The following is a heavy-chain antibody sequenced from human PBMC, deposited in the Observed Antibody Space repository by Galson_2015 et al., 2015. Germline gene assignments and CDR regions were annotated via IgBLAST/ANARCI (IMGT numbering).Heavy chain of an antibody. V-gene: IGHV4-59*01. Sequence: SETLSLTCTVSGGSISSYYWSWIRQPPGKGLEWIGYIYYGGSTNYNPSLKSRVTISVDTSKNQFSLKLSSVTAADTAVYYCARVIAVAEDDAFDIWGQGTMVTVSS. CDR1: GGSISSYY. CDR2: IYYGGST. D-gene: IGHD6-19*01. J-gene: IGHJ3*02. CDR3: ARVIAVAEDDAFDI.